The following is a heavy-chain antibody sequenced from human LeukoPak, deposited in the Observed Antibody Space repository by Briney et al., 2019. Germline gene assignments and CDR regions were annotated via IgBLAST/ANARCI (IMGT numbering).Heavy chain of an antibody. J-gene: IGHJ4*02. Sequence: GGSLRLSCAASGFTFSSYAMGWVRQAPGKGLEWVSAISGSGGSTYYAESVKGRLTISRDNSKNTMYLQMNSLRAEDTAVYYCAKGVNKFDYWGQGALVTVSS. CDR2: ISGSGGST. CDR1: GFTFSSYA. V-gene: IGHV3-23*01. CDR3: AKGVNKFDY.